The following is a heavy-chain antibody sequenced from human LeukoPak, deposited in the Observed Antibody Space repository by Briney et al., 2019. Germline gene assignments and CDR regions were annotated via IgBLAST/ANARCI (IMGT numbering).Heavy chain of an antibody. CDR1: GFTFSIYA. CDR2: ISYDGSNK. Sequence: GGSLRLSCAASGFTFSIYAMHWVRQAPGKGLEWVAVISYDGSNKYYADSVKGRFTISRDNSKNTLYLQMNSLRAEDTAVYYCASQYGYFDYWGQGTLVTVSS. CDR3: ASQYGYFDY. V-gene: IGHV3-30-3*01. D-gene: IGHD2-2*01. J-gene: IGHJ4*02.